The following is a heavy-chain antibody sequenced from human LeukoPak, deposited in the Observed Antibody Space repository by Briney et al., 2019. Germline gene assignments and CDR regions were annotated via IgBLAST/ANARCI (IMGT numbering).Heavy chain of an antibody. J-gene: IGHJ3*02. D-gene: IGHD3-10*01. CDR2: VKSDGSVT. CDR3: AKAVVRGEDAFDI. Sequence: GGSLRLSCVASGFTFSSYWMHWVRQAPGKGLVWVSRVKSDGSVTNYADSVKGRFTISRDNAKNTLYLQMNSLRAEDTALYYCAKAVVRGEDAFDIWGQGTMVTVSS. V-gene: IGHV3-74*01. CDR1: GFTFSSYW.